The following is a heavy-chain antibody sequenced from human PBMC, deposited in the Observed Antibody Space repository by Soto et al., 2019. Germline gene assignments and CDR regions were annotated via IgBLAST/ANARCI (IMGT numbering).Heavy chain of an antibody. J-gene: IGHJ4*02. V-gene: IGHV3-23*01. CDR3: AKGRGAAAGTFDY. D-gene: IGHD6-13*01. Sequence: GGSLRLSCAASGFTFSSYAMSWVRQAPGKGLEWVSTISSSGGSTYYADSVKGRFTVSRDNSKNTLYLQMNSLRGEDTAAYYCAKGRGAAAGTFDYWSQGTLVTVSS. CDR1: GFTFSSYA. CDR2: ISSSGGST.